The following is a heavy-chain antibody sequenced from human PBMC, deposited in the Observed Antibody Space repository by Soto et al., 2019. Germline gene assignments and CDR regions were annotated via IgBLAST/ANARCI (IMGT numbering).Heavy chain of an antibody. V-gene: IGHV1-69*13. D-gene: IGHD4-17*01. CDR2: IIPIFGTA. CDR3: AREPRDYGDYDYYYYYGMDV. CDR1: GGTFSSYA. J-gene: IGHJ6*02. Sequence: SVKVSCKASGGTFSSYAISWVRQAPGQVLEWMGGIIPIFGTANYAQKFQGRVTITADESTSTAYMELSSLRSEDTAVYYCAREPRDYGDYDYYYYYGMDVWGQGTTVTVS.